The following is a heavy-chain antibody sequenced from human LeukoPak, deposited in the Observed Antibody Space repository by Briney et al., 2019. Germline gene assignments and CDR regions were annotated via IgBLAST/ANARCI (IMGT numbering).Heavy chain of an antibody. V-gene: IGHV3-21*01. Sequence: PGGSLRLSCAASEFSVGSNYMTWVRQAPGKGLEWVSSISSTSSYIYYADSVKGRFTISRDNAKNSLYLQMNSLRAEDTAVYYCARDQISVATIVYYYIDVWGKGTTVTISS. CDR1: EFSVGSNY. D-gene: IGHD5-12*01. J-gene: IGHJ6*03. CDR2: ISSTSSYI. CDR3: ARDQISVATIVYYYIDV.